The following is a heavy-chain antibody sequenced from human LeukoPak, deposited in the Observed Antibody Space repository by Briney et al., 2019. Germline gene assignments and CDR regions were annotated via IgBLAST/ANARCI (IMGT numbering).Heavy chain of an antibody. CDR1: GFTFDDYA. V-gene: IGHV3-9*01. J-gene: IGHJ4*02. D-gene: IGHD3-22*01. Sequence: GGSLRLSCAASGFTFDDYAMHWVRQTPEKGLEWVSGISWNSGNIGYADSVKGRFTISRDNSKNTLHLQMNSLRAEDTAVYYCANTYYYDSSGFYFDYWGQGTLVTVSS. CDR3: ANTYYYDSSGFYFDY. CDR2: ISWNSGNI.